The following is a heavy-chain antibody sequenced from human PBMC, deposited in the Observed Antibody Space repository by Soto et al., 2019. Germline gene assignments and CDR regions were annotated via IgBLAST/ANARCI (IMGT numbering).Heavy chain of an antibody. Sequence: SVKVSCKASGGTFSSYTISWVRQAPGQGLEWMGRIIPILGIANYAQKFQGRVTITADKSTSTAYMELSSLRSEDTAAYYCARDVRITVTTWGYYYYYMAVWGKGTTVTVSS. CDR1: GGTFSSYT. D-gene: IGHD4-4*01. CDR2: IIPILGIA. CDR3: ARDVRITVTTWGYYYYYMAV. J-gene: IGHJ6*03. V-gene: IGHV1-69*04.